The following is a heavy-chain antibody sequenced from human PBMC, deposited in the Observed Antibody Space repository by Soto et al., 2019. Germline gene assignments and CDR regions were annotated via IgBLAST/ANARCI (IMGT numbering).Heavy chain of an antibody. CDR3: ARGRGQPLQPWAY. D-gene: IGHD2-21*02. J-gene: IGHJ4*02. Sequence: QVQLVQSGAEVKKPGASVKVSCKASGYTFTNYDITWVRQATGQGLEWMGWMNPNSGNTGYAQKFQGRVTMTRDTSISTAYMELSSLRAEDTAVYYCARGRGQPLQPWAYWGQGILVTVSS. CDR1: GYTFTNYD. CDR2: MNPNSGNT. V-gene: IGHV1-8*01.